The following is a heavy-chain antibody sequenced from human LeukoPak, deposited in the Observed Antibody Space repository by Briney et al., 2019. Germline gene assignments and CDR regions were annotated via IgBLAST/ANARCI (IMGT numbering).Heavy chain of an antibody. D-gene: IGHD3-9*01. CDR3: AKDGGEYYDILTGYYPRLYYMDV. CDR1: GFIFSHYG. J-gene: IGHJ6*03. CDR2: ISGSGGST. Sequence: PGGSLRLSCAASGFIFSHYGITWVRQAPGKGLEWVSAISGSGGSTYYADSVKGRFTISRDNSKNTLYLQMNSLRAEDTAVYYCAKDGGEYYDILTGYYPRLYYMDVWGKGTTVTISS. V-gene: IGHV3-23*01.